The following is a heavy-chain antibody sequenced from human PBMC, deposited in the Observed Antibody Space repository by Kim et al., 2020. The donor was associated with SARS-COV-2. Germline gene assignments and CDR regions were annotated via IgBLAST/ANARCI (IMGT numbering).Heavy chain of an antibody. CDR3: TRAHYMDV. Sequence: SVKVSCKASGYIFTGFYIHWVRQAPGQGLEWMGWIIPTSGATYFAEKFQGRVTMTRDTSISTVYMEVSTLESDDTAVYYCTRAHYMDVWGQGTTVTVSS. V-gene: IGHV1-2*02. CDR1: GYIFTGFY. CDR2: IIPTSGAT. J-gene: IGHJ6*02.